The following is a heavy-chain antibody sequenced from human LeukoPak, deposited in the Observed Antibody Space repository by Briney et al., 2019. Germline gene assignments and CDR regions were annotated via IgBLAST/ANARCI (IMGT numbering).Heavy chain of an antibody. Sequence: ASLRLSCAASGFTLSTYWMSWIRQAPGKGLEWVASIKTDGSVEYYVDSVKGRLTISGDKATNSLFMKMNSLRAEDTALYYGARKFVVDCWGQGTLVTVSA. CDR3: ARKFVVDC. J-gene: IGHJ4*02. V-gene: IGHV3-7*05. CDR1: GFTLSTYW. CDR2: IKTDGSVE. D-gene: IGHD2-15*01.